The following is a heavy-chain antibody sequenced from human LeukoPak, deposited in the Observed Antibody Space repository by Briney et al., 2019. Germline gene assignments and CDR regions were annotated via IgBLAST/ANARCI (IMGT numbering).Heavy chain of an antibody. CDR2: IYHSGST. CDR3: ARVGVTIFGVADNWFDP. Sequence: SETLSLTCTVSGYSISSGYYWGWIRQPPGKGLEWIGSIYHSGSTYYNPSLKSRVTISVDTSKNQFSLKLSSVTAADTAVYYCARVGVTIFGVADNWFDPWGQGTLVTVSS. D-gene: IGHD3-3*01. CDR1: GYSISSGYY. V-gene: IGHV4-38-2*02. J-gene: IGHJ5*02.